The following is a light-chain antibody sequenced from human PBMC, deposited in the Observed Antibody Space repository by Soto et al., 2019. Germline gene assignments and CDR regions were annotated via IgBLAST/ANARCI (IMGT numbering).Light chain of an antibody. CDR3: QQYVTSPWT. V-gene: IGKV3-20*01. J-gene: IGKJ1*01. Sequence: EIVLTQSPGTLSLSPGERATLSCRASQSVSSTYLAWYQQKPGQAPRLLIYGASSRATGIPDRFSGSGSGTDFTLTISRLDPEDFAVFYCQQYVTSPWTFGQGTKVEIK. CDR1: QSVSSTY. CDR2: GAS.